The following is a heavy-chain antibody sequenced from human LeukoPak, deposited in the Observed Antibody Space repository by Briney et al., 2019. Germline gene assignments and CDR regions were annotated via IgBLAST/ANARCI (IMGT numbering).Heavy chain of an antibody. V-gene: IGHV3-23*01. CDR2: ISGSDDST. Sequence: GGSLRLSCTASGFTFSTYAMTWVRQAPGKGLEWVSAISGSDDSTYYADSVKGRFTISRDNSYNTLYLQMNSLRDEDTAVYYCAKGFYAMEVWGQGTTVTLSS. CDR3: AKGFYAMEV. CDR1: GFTFSTYA. J-gene: IGHJ6*02.